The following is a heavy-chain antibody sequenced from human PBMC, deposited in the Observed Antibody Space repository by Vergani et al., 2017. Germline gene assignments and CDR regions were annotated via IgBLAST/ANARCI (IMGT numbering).Heavy chain of an antibody. CDR1: GGTFKSNT. D-gene: IGHD3-22*01. CDR2: IIPIFGTA. V-gene: IGHV1-69*01. J-gene: IGHJ5*02. Sequence: QVQLVQSGAEVKKPGSSVKVSCKTSGGTFKSNTFSWVRQAPGQGLEWMGGIIPIFGTADYAQDFQGRLSITADESTSTVYMELTSLTSEDTAVYFCARGASYFDSGGYADTWGQGTLVTV. CDR3: ARGASYFDSGGYADT.